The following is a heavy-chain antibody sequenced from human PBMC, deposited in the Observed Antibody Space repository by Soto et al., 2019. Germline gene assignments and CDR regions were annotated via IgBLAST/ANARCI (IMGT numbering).Heavy chain of an antibody. CDR2: IYYSGTT. J-gene: IGHJ5*02. D-gene: IGHD1-1*01. CDR3: ARGETYYGTTTWFDP. CDR1: GGSISSGGHY. Sequence: TLSLTCTVSGGSISSGGHYWNWIRQHPGKGLEWIGYIYYSGTTFYNPSLRSRVTISVDTSKNQFSLKLRAVTAADTAVYYCARGETYYGTTTWFDPWGQGTLVTVSS. V-gene: IGHV4-31*03.